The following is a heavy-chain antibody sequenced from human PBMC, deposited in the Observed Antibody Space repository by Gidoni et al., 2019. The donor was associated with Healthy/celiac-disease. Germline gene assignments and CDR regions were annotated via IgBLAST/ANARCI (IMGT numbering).Heavy chain of an antibody. CDR3: ARVVDMATVFDY. Sequence: QAQLQESGPGLVKPSETLSLTCTVSGGSISSYYWSWIRPPPGKGLECIGYIYDSGSTNYNPSLKSRVTISVDTSKNQFHLKRSSVTAADTAVYYCARVVDMATVFDYWGQGTLVTVSS. CDR2: IYDSGST. D-gene: IGHD4-4*01. J-gene: IGHJ4*02. CDR1: GGSISSYY. V-gene: IGHV4-59*01.